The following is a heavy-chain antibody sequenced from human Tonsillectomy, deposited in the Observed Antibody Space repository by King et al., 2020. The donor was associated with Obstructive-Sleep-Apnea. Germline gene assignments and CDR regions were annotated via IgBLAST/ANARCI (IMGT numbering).Heavy chain of an antibody. CDR2: IWYDGNRK. V-gene: IGHV3-33*06. CDR3: AKEGEGGAYSAPGDY. Sequence: VQLVESGGGVVQPGKSLRLSCAASGFIFTNYGMHWVPPAPGKGLEWVAGIWYDGNRKYYAESVKGRFTISRDNSKNTVYLQMNSLRGDDTAVYFCAKEGEGGAYSAPGDYWGQGTRVTVSS. D-gene: IGHD3-16*01. CDR1: GFIFTNYG. J-gene: IGHJ4*02.